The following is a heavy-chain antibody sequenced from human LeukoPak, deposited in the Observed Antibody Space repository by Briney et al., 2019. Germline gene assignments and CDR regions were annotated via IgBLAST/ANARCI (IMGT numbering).Heavy chain of an antibody. CDR2: IKQDGSEK. J-gene: IGHJ6*03. CDR3: ARDRVTTSSWPRVEYYYMDV. D-gene: IGHD4-11*01. Sequence: GGSLRLSCAASEFTFNNYWMSWVRQAPGKGLEWVANIKQDGSEKYYVDSVKGRFTISRDNARNSLYLQMNSLRAEDTAVYYCARDRVTTSSWPRVEYYYMDVWGKGTTVTISS. CDR1: EFTFNNYW. V-gene: IGHV3-7*01.